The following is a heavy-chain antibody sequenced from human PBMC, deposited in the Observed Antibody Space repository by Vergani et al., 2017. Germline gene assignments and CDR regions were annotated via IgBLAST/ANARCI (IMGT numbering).Heavy chain of an antibody. CDR1: GGSITSGNSP. CDR2: IHLSGTT. D-gene: IGHD5-12*01. Sequence: QVQLQESGPGLVKPSQTLSLTCTVSGGSITSGNSPWTWIRQSPGKGLEWIGYIHLSGTTYYHPSLSSRLTISLDPSRNQFSLHLRSVSAADTAVYYCARDKGKDYDYCPDAFDVWGQGTVVTVS. CDR3: ARDKGKDYDYCPDAFDV. J-gene: IGHJ3*01. V-gene: IGHV4-30-4*08.